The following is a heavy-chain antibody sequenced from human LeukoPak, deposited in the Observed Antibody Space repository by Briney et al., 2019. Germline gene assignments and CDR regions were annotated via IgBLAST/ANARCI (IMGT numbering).Heavy chain of an antibody. CDR2: IYYSGST. CDR3: ARVRRGDYDFWSGYYFDY. Sequence: SETLSLTCTVSGGSISSYYWSWIRQPPGKGLEWIGYIYYSGSTNYNPSLKSRVTISVDTSKNQFSLKLSSVTAADTAVYYCARVRRGDYDFWSGYYFDYWGRGTLVTVSS. V-gene: IGHV4-59*01. D-gene: IGHD3-3*01. CDR1: GGSISSYY. J-gene: IGHJ4*02.